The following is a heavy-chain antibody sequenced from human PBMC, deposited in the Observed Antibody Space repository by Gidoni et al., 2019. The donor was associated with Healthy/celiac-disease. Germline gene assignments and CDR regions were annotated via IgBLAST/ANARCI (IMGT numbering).Heavy chain of an antibody. CDR2: IYYSGST. Sequence: QLHLQESGPGLVTPSDTLSLTCTLSGRSISSSSYYWGWIRQPPGKGLEWLGSIYYSGSTYYNPSLKSRVTISVDTSKNQFSLKLSSVTAADTAVYYCARQITMVRGPIDYWGQGTLVTVSS. CDR1: GRSISSSSYY. J-gene: IGHJ4*02. CDR3: ARQITMVRGPIDY. V-gene: IGHV4-39*07. D-gene: IGHD3-10*01.